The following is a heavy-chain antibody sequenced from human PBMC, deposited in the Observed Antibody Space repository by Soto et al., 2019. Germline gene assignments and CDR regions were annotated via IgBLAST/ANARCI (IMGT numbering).Heavy chain of an antibody. Sequence: SETLSLTCTVSGGSISSYYWSWIRQPPGKGLEWIGYIYYSGSTNYNPSLKSRVTISVDTSKNQFSLKLSSLTAADTAVYYCAREVYYGSGSYVGINWFDPWGQGTLVTVSS. V-gene: IGHV4-59*01. CDR3: AREVYYGSGSYVGINWFDP. CDR2: IYYSGST. D-gene: IGHD3-10*01. CDR1: GGSISSYY. J-gene: IGHJ5*02.